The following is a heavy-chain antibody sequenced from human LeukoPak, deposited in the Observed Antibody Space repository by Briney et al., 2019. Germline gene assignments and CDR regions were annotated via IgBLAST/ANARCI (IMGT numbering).Heavy chain of an antibody. V-gene: IGHV3-33*01. CDR1: GFTFSSYG. CDR2: IWYDGSNK. D-gene: IGHD5-12*01. J-gene: IGHJ5*02. CDR3: AREHVDIVATTPWFDP. Sequence: PGRSLRLSCAASGFTFSSYGMHWVRQAPGKGLEWVAVIWYDGSNKYYADSVKGRFTISRDNSKNTLYLQMNSLRAEDTAVYYCAREHVDIVATTPWFDPWGQGTLVTVSS.